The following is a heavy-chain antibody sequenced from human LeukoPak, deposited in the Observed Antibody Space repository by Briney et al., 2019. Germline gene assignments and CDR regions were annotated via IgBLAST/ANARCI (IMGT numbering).Heavy chain of an antibody. CDR2: ISAYNGNT. J-gene: IGHJ5*02. CDR3: ARDLLGYCSGGSCPNWFDP. Sequence: ASVKVSCKASGYTFTSYGISWVRQAPGQGLEWMGWISAYNGNTNYAQKLQGRVTMTTDTSTSTAYTELRSLRSDDTAVYYCARDLLGYCSGGSCPNWFDPWGQGTLVTVSS. V-gene: IGHV1-18*01. CDR1: GYTFTSYG. D-gene: IGHD2-15*01.